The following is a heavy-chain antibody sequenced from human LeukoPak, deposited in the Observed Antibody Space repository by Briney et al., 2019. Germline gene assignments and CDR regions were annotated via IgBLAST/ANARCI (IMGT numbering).Heavy chain of an antibody. CDR3: AKANLHLPEGH. J-gene: IGHJ4*02. CDR1: GFTFSSYG. CDR2: ISYDGSNK. Sequence: GGSLRLSCAASGFTFSSYGMHWVRQAPGKGLEWVAVISYDGSNKYYADSVKGRFTISRDNSKNTLYLQMNSLRAEDTAVYYCAKANLHLPEGHWGQGTLVTVSS. D-gene: IGHD2-8*01. V-gene: IGHV3-30*18.